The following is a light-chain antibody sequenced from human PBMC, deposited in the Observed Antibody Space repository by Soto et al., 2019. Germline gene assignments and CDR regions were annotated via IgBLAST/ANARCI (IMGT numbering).Light chain of an antibody. V-gene: IGKV1-5*01. Sequence: DIQVTQSPPGLSAAVVDRVTISFRASQTISTWMAWYQQKPGKAPKLLVYDASTLQSGVASRFSGSGSGTEFTLIISGLQPDDSATYYCQQYTNTNNPWMFGQGTKVDIK. CDR3: QQYTNTNNPWM. J-gene: IGKJ1*01. CDR2: DAS. CDR1: QTISTW.